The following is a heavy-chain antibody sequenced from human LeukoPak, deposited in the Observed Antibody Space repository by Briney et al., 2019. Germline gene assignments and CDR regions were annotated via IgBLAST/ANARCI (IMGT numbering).Heavy chain of an antibody. Sequence: SVKVSCKASGGTFSSYAISWVRQAPGQGLEWMGGIIPICGTANYAQKFQGRVTITTDESTSTAYMELSSLRSEDTAVYYCARDRGFGELSHSMWGQGTLVTVSS. CDR1: GGTFSSYA. V-gene: IGHV1-69*05. J-gene: IGHJ4*02. CDR2: IIPICGTA. CDR3: ARDRGFGELSHSM. D-gene: IGHD3-10*01.